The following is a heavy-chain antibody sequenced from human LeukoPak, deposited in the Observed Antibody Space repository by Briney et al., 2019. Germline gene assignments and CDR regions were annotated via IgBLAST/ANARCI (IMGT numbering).Heavy chain of an antibody. J-gene: IGHJ5*01. CDR3: SKDRRRYYFSSSGYFFDS. D-gene: IGHD3-22*01. CDR1: GLPFSGTA. V-gene: IGHV3-23*01. CDR2: IGHIRDQNT. Sequence: GGSLRLSCAASGLPFSGTAMSWVRQAPGKGLEWVATIGHIRDQNTYYADSVKGRFTISRDNSEYVVYLPMDRLRAEDGAIYFCSKDRRRYYFSSSGYFFDSWGQGSLVTVSS.